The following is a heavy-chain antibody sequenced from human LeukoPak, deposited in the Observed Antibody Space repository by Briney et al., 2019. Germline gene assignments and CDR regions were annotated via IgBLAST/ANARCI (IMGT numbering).Heavy chain of an antibody. Sequence: GGSLRLSCAASGFTFGTYAMTWVRQAPGMGLEWVSTTLNNGITTYHADSVKGRFTISRDNSRNTLHLQMNSLGADDTAVYYCAKGGGRPLDDAFDVWGQGTMVTVSS. CDR2: TLNNGITT. V-gene: IGHV3-23*01. CDR1: GFTFGTYA. CDR3: AKGGGRPLDDAFDV. J-gene: IGHJ3*01.